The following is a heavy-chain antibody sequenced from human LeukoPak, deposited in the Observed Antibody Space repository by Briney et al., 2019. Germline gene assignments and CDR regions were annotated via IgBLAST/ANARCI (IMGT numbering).Heavy chain of an antibody. CDR1: GFTFSNYA. CDR2: ISGSGGST. CDR3: AKQATGNYGIYDY. V-gene: IGHV3-23*01. D-gene: IGHD3-9*01. J-gene: IGHJ4*02. Sequence: PGGSLRLSCAASGFTFSNYAMPWVRQAPGKGLECVSLISGSGGSTHYVDSVKGRFTTSRDDSKNTLYLQMNSLRAEDTAVYYCAKQATGNYGIYDYWGQGTLVTVSS.